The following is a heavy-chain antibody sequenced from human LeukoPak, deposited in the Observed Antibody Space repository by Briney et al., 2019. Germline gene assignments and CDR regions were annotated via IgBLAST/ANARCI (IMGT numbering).Heavy chain of an antibody. CDR3: AKDGNIVVVVAVPWYFDY. D-gene: IGHD2-15*01. CDR2: ISYDGSNK. V-gene: IGHV3-30*18. J-gene: IGHJ4*02. CDR1: GFTFSSYG. Sequence: GRSLRLSCAASGFTFSSYGMHWVRQAPGKGLEWVAVISYDGSNKYYADSVKGRFTTSRDNSKNTLYLQMNSLRAEDTAVYYCAKDGNIVVVVAVPWYFDYWGQGTLVTVSS.